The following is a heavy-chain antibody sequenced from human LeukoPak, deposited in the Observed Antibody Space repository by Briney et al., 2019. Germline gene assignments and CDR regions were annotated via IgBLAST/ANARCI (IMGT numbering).Heavy chain of an antibody. CDR1: GGTFSSYA. J-gene: IGHJ6*03. V-gene: IGHV1-69*13. Sequence: ASVKVSCKASGGTFSSYAISWVRQAPGQGLEWMGGIIPIFGTANYAQKFQGRVTFTVEDSTSTDYMELSSLRSEDTAVYYCARVGCSSTSCSRYYYYYMDVWGKGTTVTVSS. CDR2: IIPIFGTA. CDR3: ARVGCSSTSCSRYYYYYMDV. D-gene: IGHD2-2*01.